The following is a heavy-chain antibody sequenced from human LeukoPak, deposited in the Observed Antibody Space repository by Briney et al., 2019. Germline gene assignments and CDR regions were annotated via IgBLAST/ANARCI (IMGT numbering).Heavy chain of an antibody. J-gene: IGHJ4*02. CDR1: GFTLSSYG. CDR2: ISYDGSNK. V-gene: IGHV3-30*03. D-gene: IGHD6-19*01. CDR3: ARAAAGYSSGWYGGADF. Sequence: PGGSLRLSCAASGFTLSSYGMHWVRQAPGKGLEWVAVISYDGSNKYYADSVKGRFTISRDNSKNTLYLQMNSLRAEDTAVYYCARAAAGYSSGWYGGADFWGQGTLVTVSS.